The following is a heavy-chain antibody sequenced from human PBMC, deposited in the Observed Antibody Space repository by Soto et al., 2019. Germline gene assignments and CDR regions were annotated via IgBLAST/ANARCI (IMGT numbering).Heavy chain of an antibody. V-gene: IGHV4-4*02. CDR1: GGSIYSSNW. J-gene: IGHJ4*02. CDR3: ASLGTTVTSFDY. D-gene: IGHD4-4*01. CDR2: IFHSGTT. Sequence: PXETLALTCVVAGGSIYSSNWWGWVRQPPGKGLEWIRQIFHSGTTYYNLSLKSRVTISLDKSENQFSLKLSSLTAADTAVYYCASLGTTVTSFDYWGQGTLVTVSS.